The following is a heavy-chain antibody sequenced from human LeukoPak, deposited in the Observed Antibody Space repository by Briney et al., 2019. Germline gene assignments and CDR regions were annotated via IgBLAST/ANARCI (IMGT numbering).Heavy chain of an antibody. Sequence: GGSLRLSCAASGFTFNSHTMHWVRQAPGKGLEWVAVIWNDGSNKYYADSVKGRFTISRDNSKNTLYLRVNSLRAEDTAVYYRARDDYGDSFDYWGQGTLVTVSS. CDR3: ARDDYGDSFDY. D-gene: IGHD4-17*01. CDR1: GFTFNSHT. CDR2: IWNDGSNK. J-gene: IGHJ4*02. V-gene: IGHV3-33*01.